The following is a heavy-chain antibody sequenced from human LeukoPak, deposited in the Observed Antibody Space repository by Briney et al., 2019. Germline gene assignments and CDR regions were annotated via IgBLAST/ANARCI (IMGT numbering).Heavy chain of an antibody. CDR3: VRKLSGTTYFDY. D-gene: IGHD1-1*01. CDR2: IHNSGSTI. Sequence: PGGSLRLSCAPSGFTFTSYDMHWVRQAPGKGLEWVSYIHNSGSTIYYADSVKGRFTISRDNAKNSVYLQMNSLRAEDTAVYYSVRKLSGTTYFDYWGQGTLVTVSS. CDR1: GFTFTSYD. J-gene: IGHJ4*02. V-gene: IGHV3-48*03.